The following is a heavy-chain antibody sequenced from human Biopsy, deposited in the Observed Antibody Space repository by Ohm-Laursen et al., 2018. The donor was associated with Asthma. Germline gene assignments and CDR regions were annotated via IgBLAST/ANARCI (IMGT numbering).Heavy chain of an antibody. J-gene: IGHJ4*02. CDR3: ATFPYGDYLPLDY. CDR2: ISGSGGST. V-gene: IGHV3-23*01. CDR1: GFTCSGYA. Sequence: SLRLSCAAGGFTCSGYAMIWVRQAPVKGLEWVSAISGSGGSTYYADSVKGRFTISRDNSKNTLYLQMNSLRAEDTAVYYCATFPYGDYLPLDYWGQGTLVTVSS. D-gene: IGHD4-17*01.